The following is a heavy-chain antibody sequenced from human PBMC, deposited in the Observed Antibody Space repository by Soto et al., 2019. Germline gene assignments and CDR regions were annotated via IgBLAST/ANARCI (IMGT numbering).Heavy chain of an antibody. V-gene: IGHV5-51*01. CDR3: ALDLPTRNAEYFQH. CDR1: GYSFTSYW. D-gene: IGHD1-1*01. Sequence: PGASLKISCKGSGYSFTSYWIGGVRQMPGKGLEWMGIIYPGDSDTRYSPSFQGQVTISADKSISTAYLRWSSLKASDTAVYYCALDLPTRNAEYFQHWGQGTLVTVSS. CDR2: IYPGDSDT. J-gene: IGHJ1*01.